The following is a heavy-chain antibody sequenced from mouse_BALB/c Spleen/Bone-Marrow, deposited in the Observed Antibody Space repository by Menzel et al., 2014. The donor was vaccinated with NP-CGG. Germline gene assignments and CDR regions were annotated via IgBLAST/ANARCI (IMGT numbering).Heavy chain of an antibody. J-gene: IGHJ2*01. V-gene: IGHV5-17*02. Sequence: EVKLEESGGGLVQPGGSRKLSCAASGFTFSSFGMHWVHQAPEKGLEWVAYISSGSSTIYYADTVKGRFTISRDNPKNTLFLQMTSLRSEDTAMYYCARDVPLYDVGYFDYWGQGTTLTVSS. D-gene: IGHD2-14*01. CDR3: ARDVPLYDVGYFDY. CDR2: ISSGSSTI. CDR1: GFTFSSFG.